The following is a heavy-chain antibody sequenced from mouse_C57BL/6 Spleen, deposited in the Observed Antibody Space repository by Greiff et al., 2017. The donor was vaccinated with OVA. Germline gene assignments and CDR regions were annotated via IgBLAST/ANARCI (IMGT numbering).Heavy chain of an antibody. CDR3: ARSEDDGYYVSLDY. D-gene: IGHD2-3*01. Sequence: VQLQQSGAELVKPGASVKISCKASGYAFSSYWMNWVKQRPGKGLEWIGQIYPGDGDTNYNGKFKGKATLTADKSSSTAYMQLSSLTSEDSAVYFCARSEDDGYYVSLDYWGQGTTLTVSS. CDR2: IYPGDGDT. J-gene: IGHJ2*01. CDR1: GYAFSSYW. V-gene: IGHV1-80*01.